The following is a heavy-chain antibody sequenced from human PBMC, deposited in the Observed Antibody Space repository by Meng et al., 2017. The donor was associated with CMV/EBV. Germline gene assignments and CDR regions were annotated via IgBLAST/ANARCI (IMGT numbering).Heavy chain of an antibody. D-gene: IGHD6-25*01. V-gene: IGHV1-2*02. J-gene: IGHJ4*02. CDR3: ARDSSAGSTFDY. CDR1: GYTFTSYD. Sequence: ASVKVSCKASGYTFTSYDINWVRQAPGQGLEWMGWINPNSGGTNYAQKFQGRVTMTRDTSISTAYMELSRLRSDDTAVYYCARDSSAGSTFDYWGQGTLVTVSS. CDR2: INPNSGGT.